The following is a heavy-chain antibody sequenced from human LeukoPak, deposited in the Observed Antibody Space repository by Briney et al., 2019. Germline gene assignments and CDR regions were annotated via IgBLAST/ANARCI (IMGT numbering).Heavy chain of an antibody. D-gene: IGHD4-17*01. V-gene: IGHV4-30-4*01. CDR3: ARSNDYGDRNWFDP. J-gene: IGHJ5*02. CDR2: IYYSGST. CDR1: GGSISSGDYY. Sequence: SQTLSLTCTVSGGSISSGDYYWSWIRQPPGKGLEWIGYIYYSGSTYYNPSLKSRVTISVDTSKNQFSLKLSSMTAADTAIYYCARSNDYGDRNWFDPWGQGTLVSVSS.